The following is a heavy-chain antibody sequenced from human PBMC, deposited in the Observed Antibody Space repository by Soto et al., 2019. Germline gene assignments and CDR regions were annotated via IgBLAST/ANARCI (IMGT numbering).Heavy chain of an antibody. J-gene: IGHJ3*02. CDR3: ARDSTAWELLDNDAFDI. CDR2: ISYDGSNK. CDR1: GFTFSSYA. Sequence: GGSLRLSCAASGFTFSSYAMHWVRQAPGKGLEWVAVISYDGSNKYYADSVKGRFTISRDNSKNTLYLQMNSLRAEDTAVYYCARDSTAWELLDNDAFDIWGQGTMVTVSS. D-gene: IGHD1-26*01. V-gene: IGHV3-30-3*01.